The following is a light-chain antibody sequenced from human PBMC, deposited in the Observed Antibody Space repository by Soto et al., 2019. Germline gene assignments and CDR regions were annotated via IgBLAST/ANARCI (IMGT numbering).Light chain of an antibody. V-gene: IGKV3-11*01. CDR2: GAS. Sequence: EILLTQSPATLSLSPGERATLSCRASQSVGTYLAWFQQKPGQAPRLLIYGASNRATGIPARFSGSGSGTDFTLTISSLEPEDFAIYYCQQRSNWPRTFGQGTNLEIK. CDR1: QSVGTY. CDR3: QQRSNWPRT. J-gene: IGKJ2*02.